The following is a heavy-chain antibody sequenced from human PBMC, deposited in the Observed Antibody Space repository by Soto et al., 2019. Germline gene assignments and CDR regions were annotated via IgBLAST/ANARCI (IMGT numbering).Heavy chain of an antibody. CDR2: IWNDGTNK. Sequence: QVQLVESGGDVVQPGRSLRLSCAASGFTFSSYAMHWVRQAPGKGLEWVAVIWNDGTNKYYADSVKGRFTISRDNSKTTLYLQMNSLSAEDTAVYYCARDNWNYVSAFDIWGQGTMVTVSS. V-gene: IGHV3-33*01. J-gene: IGHJ3*02. CDR3: ARDNWNYVSAFDI. CDR1: GFTFSSYA. D-gene: IGHD1-7*01.